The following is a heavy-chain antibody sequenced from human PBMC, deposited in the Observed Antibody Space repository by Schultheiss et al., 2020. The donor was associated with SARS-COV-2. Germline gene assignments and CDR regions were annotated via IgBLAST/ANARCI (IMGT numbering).Heavy chain of an antibody. J-gene: IGHJ4*02. V-gene: IGHV3-21*04. CDR1: GFTFSSYS. D-gene: IGHD3-22*01. CDR2: ISSSSSYI. CDR3: ARGRDYFDNTPCDY. Sequence: GGSLRLSCAASGFTFSSYSMNWVRQAPGKGLEWVSSISSSSSYIYYADSVKGRFTISRDNAKNSLYLQMNSLRAGDTAVFYCARGRDYFDNTPCDYWGPGTLVTVSS.